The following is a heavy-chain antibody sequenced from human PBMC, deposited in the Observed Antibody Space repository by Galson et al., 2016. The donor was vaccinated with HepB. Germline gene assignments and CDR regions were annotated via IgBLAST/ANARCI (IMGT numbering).Heavy chain of an antibody. D-gene: IGHD6-19*01. CDR1: RFHFSMYA. CDR3: VGDPPSSGWAFDP. CDR2: IWREGIRT. J-gene: IGHJ5*02. V-gene: IGHV3-33*01. Sequence: SLRLSCAASRFHFSMYAVHWVRQAPGKGLEWVAMIWREGIRTFYADSVKGRFTISRDNSIYTSYLQMNSLRVEDTAVYYCVGDPPSSGWAFDPCGQGTLCAVSS.